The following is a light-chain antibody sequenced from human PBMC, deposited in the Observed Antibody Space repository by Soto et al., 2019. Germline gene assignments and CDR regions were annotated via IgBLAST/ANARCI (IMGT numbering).Light chain of an antibody. CDR1: SSAVGGYNY. Sequence: QPVLTQPASVSGSPGQSITISCTGTSSAVGGYNYVSWYQQHPGKAPKLMIYDVSNRPSGVSNRFSGSKSGNTASLTISGLQAEDEADYYCSSYTSSSTRVFGTGTKVTVL. CDR3: SSYTSSSTRV. J-gene: IGLJ1*01. CDR2: DVS. V-gene: IGLV2-14*01.